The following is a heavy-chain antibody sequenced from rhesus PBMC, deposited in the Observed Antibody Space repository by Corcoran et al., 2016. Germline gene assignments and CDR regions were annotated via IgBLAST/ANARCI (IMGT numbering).Heavy chain of an antibody. D-gene: IGHD5-30*01. Sequence: QVTLKESGPALVKPTQTLTLTCTFSGFSLSTSGMGVGWLRQPPGKALEWLASIYWDNDKYYSTSLKSRLTISKDTSKNQVILTMTNMDPVDTATYYCARGRRQWVLGRAFDFWGQGLRVTISS. V-gene: IGHV2S1*01. CDR2: IYWDNDK. CDR3: ARGRRQWVLGRAFDF. J-gene: IGHJ3*01. CDR1: GFSLSTSGMG.